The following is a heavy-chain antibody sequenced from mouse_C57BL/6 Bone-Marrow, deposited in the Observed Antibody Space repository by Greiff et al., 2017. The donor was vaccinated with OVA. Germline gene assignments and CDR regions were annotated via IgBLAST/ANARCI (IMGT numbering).Heavy chain of an antibody. Sequence: EVKLVESGGGLVQPGGSLSLSCAASGFTFTDYYMSWVRQPPGKALEWLGFIRNKTNGYTTEYSASVKGRFTISRDNSQSILYLQMNALRAEDSATYYCARYSGYDDYFDYWGQGTTLTVSS. J-gene: IGHJ2*01. V-gene: IGHV7-3*01. CDR2: IRNKTNGYTT. CDR1: GFTFTDYY. CDR3: ARYSGYDDYFDY. D-gene: IGHD2-2*01.